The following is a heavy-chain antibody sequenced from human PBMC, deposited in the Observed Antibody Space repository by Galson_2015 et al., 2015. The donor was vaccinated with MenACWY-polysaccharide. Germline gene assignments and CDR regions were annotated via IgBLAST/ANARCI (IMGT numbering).Heavy chain of an antibody. CDR2: INQDGSVK. CDR3: ARAIAAAGSH. J-gene: IGHJ4*02. Sequence: LRLSCAASGFTLSSYWMTWVRQAPGKGLEWVANINQDGSVKYYVDSVKGRFTISRDNAKNSLYLQMNSLRAEDTAVYYCARAIAAAGSHWGQGTLVTVSS. V-gene: IGHV3-7*01. D-gene: IGHD6-13*01. CDR1: GFTLSSYW.